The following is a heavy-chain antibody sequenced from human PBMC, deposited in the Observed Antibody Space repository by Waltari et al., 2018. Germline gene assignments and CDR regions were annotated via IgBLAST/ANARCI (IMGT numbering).Heavy chain of an antibody. Sequence: QLQLQESGPGLVKPSETLSLTCTVSGGSISSSRYYWGWLRQPPGKGLEWIGSIYYSGITYYNPSLKSRVTISVDTSKNQFSLKLNSVTAADTAVYYCASGGGGATYSSAPFDYWGQGTLVTVSS. CDR3: ASGGGGATYSSAPFDY. CDR2: IYYSGIT. J-gene: IGHJ4*02. CDR1: GGSISSSRYY. D-gene: IGHD6-19*01. V-gene: IGHV4-39*01.